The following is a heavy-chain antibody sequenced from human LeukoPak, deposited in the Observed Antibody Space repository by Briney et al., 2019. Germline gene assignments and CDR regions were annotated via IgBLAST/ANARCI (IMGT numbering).Heavy chain of an antibody. Sequence: SVKVSCKASGYTFTSYYMHWVRQAPGQGLEWMGGIIPIFGTANYAQKFQGRVTITADESTSTAYMELSSLRSEDTAVYYCASAIVSSSWYNLDYWGQGTLVTVSS. V-gene: IGHV1-69*13. CDR3: ASAIVSSSWYNLDY. J-gene: IGHJ4*02. D-gene: IGHD6-13*01. CDR2: IIPIFGTA. CDR1: GYTFTSYY.